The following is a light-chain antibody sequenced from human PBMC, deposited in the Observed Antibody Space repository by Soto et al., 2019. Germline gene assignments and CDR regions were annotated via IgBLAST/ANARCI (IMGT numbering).Light chain of an antibody. Sequence: EIVLTQSPGTLSLSPGERATLSCRASQSVPKNYLAWYQHKPGQAPRLLIYGPSSRATGIPDRFRGSGSGTDFTLSISRLEPEDFAVYYCHQYATSPQTFGQGPKVEI. CDR2: GPS. V-gene: IGKV3-20*01. CDR1: QSVPKNY. CDR3: HQYATSPQT. J-gene: IGKJ1*01.